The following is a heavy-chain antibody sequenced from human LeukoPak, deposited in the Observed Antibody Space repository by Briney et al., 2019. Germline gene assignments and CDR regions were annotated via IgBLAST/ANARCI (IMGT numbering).Heavy chain of an antibody. CDR2: ISGSGGST. J-gene: IGHJ4*02. V-gene: IGHV3-23*01. D-gene: IGHD1-26*01. Sequence: PGGSLRLSCAASGFTFTSYAMSWVRQAPGKGLEWVSAISGSGGSTYYADAVKGRFTISRDNSKNTLYLQMNSLRAEDTAVYYCAKRQGEWELNHNFDYWGQGTLVTVSS. CDR3: AKRQGEWELNHNFDY. CDR1: GFTFTSYA.